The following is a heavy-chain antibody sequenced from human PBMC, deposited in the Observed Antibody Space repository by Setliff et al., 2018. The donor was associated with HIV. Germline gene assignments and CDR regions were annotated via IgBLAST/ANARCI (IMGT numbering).Heavy chain of an antibody. Sequence: PSETLSLTCTVSGGSISSGGYYWSWIRQHPGKGLEWIGYIYYSGSTYSNPSLKSRITLSIDTSKNQFSLKLSSVTAADTAVYYCARDRYAGEIDYWGQGTLVTVSS. D-gene: IGHD3-10*01. CDR2: IYYSGST. V-gene: IGHV4-31*03. J-gene: IGHJ4*02. CDR1: GGSISSGGYY. CDR3: ARDRYAGEIDY.